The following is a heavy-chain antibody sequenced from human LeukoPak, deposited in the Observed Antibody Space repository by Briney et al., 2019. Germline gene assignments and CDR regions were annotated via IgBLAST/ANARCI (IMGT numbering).Heavy chain of an antibody. J-gene: IGHJ4*02. Sequence: GESLQLSGKCSDYNFTRYWLGWTXQMPGXGLEWMGIIYPGDSDTRHSPSFQGQVTISADKSISTACLQWSSLKASDTAMYYCARCSSSSGFDFDYWGQGTLVTVSS. D-gene: IGHD6-13*01. CDR2: IYPGDSDT. CDR3: ARCSSSSGFDFDY. V-gene: IGHV5-51*01. CDR1: DYNFTRYW.